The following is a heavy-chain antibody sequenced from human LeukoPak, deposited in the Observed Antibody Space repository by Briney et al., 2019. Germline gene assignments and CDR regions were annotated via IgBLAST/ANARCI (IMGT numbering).Heavy chain of an antibody. V-gene: IGHV5-51*01. CDR3: ARLLGHGTVPRDY. D-gene: IGHD4-11*01. Sequence: GESLKISCEGFGFKFSNYWIAWVRQMPGRGLEWMGIIYPGDSESRYSPSFEGQVTISADKSISTAYLQWSSLKASDTAMYYCARLLGHGTVPRDYWGQGTLVTVSS. CDR2: IYPGDSES. J-gene: IGHJ4*02. CDR1: GFKFSNYW.